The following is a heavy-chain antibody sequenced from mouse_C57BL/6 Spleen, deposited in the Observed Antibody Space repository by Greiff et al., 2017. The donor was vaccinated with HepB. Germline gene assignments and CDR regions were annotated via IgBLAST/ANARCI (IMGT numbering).Heavy chain of an antibody. V-gene: IGHV5-17*01. Sequence: EVKLMESGGGLVKPGGSLKLSCAASGFTFSDYGMHWVRQAPEKGLEWVAYISSGSSTIYYADTVKGRFTISRDNAKNTLFLQMTSLRSEDTAMYYCAGYDYDEGYAMDYWGQGTSVTVSS. CDR3: AGYDYDEGYAMDY. CDR1: GFTFSDYG. J-gene: IGHJ4*01. D-gene: IGHD2-4*01. CDR2: ISSGSSTI.